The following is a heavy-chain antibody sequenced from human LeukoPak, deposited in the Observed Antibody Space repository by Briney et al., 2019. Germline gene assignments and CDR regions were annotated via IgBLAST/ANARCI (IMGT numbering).Heavy chain of an antibody. V-gene: IGHV3-48*02. D-gene: IGHD3-3*01. Sequence: PGRSLRLSCAASGFTFSGYSMNWVRQAPGKGLEWVSYISSSSSTIYYADSVKGRFTISRDNAKNSLYLQMNSLRDEDTAVYYCARDRYYDFWSGYYHFDYWGQGTLVTVSS. CDR3: ARDRYYDFWSGYYHFDY. CDR1: GFTFSGYS. CDR2: ISSSSSTI. J-gene: IGHJ4*02.